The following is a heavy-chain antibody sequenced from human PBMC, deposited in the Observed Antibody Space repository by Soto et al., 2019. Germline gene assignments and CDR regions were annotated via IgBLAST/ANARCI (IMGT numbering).Heavy chain of an antibody. CDR3: VNSGGPRHYSSTWIDH. CDR2: IHPGDSET. Sequence: GESLKISCKGYGYTFSTYWIGWVRQMPGQGLEWMGIIHPGDSETRYSPSFQGQVTLSADKSISTAYLQWSSLKASDSAMYYCVNSGGPRHYSSTWIDHWGQGTLVTVSS. J-gene: IGHJ1*01. V-gene: IGHV5-51*01. CDR1: GYTFSTYW. D-gene: IGHD6-13*01.